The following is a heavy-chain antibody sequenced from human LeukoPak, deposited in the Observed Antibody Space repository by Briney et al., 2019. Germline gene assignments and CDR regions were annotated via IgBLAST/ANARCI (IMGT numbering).Heavy chain of an antibody. D-gene: IGHD3-16*02. Sequence: ASVKVSCKASGYTFTSYGITWVRQAPGQGLEWMGWISAYNGNTNYAQKLQGRVTMTIDTSTSTAYMELRSLRSDDTAVYYCARDRRLRLGELSPDYWGQGTLVTVSS. CDR2: ISAYNGNT. CDR1: GYTFTSYG. J-gene: IGHJ4*02. V-gene: IGHV1-18*01. CDR3: ARDRRLRLGELSPDY.